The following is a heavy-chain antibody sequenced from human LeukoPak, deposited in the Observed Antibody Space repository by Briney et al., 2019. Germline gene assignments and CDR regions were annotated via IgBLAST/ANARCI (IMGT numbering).Heavy chain of an antibody. J-gene: IGHJ4*02. Sequence: PGGSLRLSCAASGFAVINAWMSWVRQAPGKGLEWVGRIKSKTDGGTTDYAAPVKGRFTISRDDSKNTLYLQMNSLKTEDTAVYYCTTGVMITFGGVIVFDYWGQGTLVTVSS. CDR3: TTGVMITFGGVIVFDY. D-gene: IGHD3-16*02. CDR1: GFAVINAW. V-gene: IGHV3-15*01. CDR2: IKSKTDGGTT.